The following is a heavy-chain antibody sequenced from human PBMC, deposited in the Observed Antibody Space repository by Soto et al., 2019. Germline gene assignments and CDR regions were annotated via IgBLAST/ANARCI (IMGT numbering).Heavy chain of an antibody. CDR2: IYWDDDK. V-gene: IGHV2-5*02. D-gene: IGHD3-16*02. CDR1: GFSLTTTGVG. Sequence: QITLKESGPTLVRPTQTLTLTCTFSGFSLTTTGVGVGWIRQPPGEALDWLAVIYWDDDKRYSPSLKSRLTITKDTSKNQVVLTMTNMDPVDTATYYCAHIMITFGGVIGDDAFDIWGHGTMVAVSS. J-gene: IGHJ3*02. CDR3: AHIMITFGGVIGDDAFDI.